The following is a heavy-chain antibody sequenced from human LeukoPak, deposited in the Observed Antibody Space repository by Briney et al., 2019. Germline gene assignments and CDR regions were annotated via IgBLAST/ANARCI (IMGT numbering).Heavy chain of an antibody. V-gene: IGHV4-59*01. J-gene: IGHJ3*02. CDR1: GGSISTYY. Sequence: SETLSLTCTVSGGSISTYYWSWIRQPPGMGLECIGYMYYSGSTNYSPSLKSRVTISVDTSKNQFSLKLSSVTAADTALYYCARLEKYYYDSTFDIWGQGTMVTVSS. CDR3: ARLEKYYYDSTFDI. CDR2: MYYSGST. D-gene: IGHD3-22*01.